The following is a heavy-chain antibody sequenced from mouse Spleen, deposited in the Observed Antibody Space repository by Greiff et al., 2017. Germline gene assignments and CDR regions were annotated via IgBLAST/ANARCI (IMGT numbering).Heavy chain of an antibody. V-gene: IGHV5-4*01. CDR1: GFTFSSYA. D-gene: IGHD4-1*01. Sequence: EVQGVESGGGLVKPGGSLKLSCAASGFTFSSYAMSWVRQTPEKRLEWVATISDGGSYTYYPDNVKGRFTISRDNAKNNLYLQMSHLKSEDTAMYYCAREGALGRRYFDVWGTGTTVTVSS. J-gene: IGHJ1*03. CDR2: ISDGGSYT. CDR3: AREGALGRRYFDV.